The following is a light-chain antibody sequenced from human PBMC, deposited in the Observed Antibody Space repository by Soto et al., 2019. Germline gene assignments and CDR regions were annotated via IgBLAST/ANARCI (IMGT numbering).Light chain of an antibody. CDR3: SSYTSSRTLI. CDR1: NSDVGGYNY. J-gene: IGLJ2*01. CDR2: EVT. Sequence: QSVLTQPASVSGSPGQSITISCTGSNSDVGGYNYVSWYQQHPGNAPKLMIYEVTKRPSGVSDRFSGSKSGNTASLTISGLQAEDEGDYYCSSYTSSRTLIFGGGTKVTVL. V-gene: IGLV2-14*01.